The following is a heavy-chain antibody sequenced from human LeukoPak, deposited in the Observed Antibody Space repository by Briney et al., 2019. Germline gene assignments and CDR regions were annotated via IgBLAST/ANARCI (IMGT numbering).Heavy chain of an antibody. CDR3: ARAWQAPGY. J-gene: IGHJ4*02. CDR2: INHSGST. CDR1: GESFSGYY. V-gene: IGHV4-34*01. Sequence: SETLSLTCAVYGESFSGYYWSWIRQPPGKGLEWIGEINHSGSTNYNPSLKSRVTISVDTSKNQFSLKLSSVTAADTAVYYCARAWQAPGYWGQGTLVTVSS.